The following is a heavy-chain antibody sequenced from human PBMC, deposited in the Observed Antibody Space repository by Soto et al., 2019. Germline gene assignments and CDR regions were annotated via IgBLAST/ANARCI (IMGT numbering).Heavy chain of an antibody. D-gene: IGHD3-22*01. CDR3: AKSFYYYDSSPLDH. V-gene: IGHV3-9*01. J-gene: IGHJ4*02. CDR1: GLNFDDFA. Sequence: PGGSLRLSCVGTGLNFDDFAMHWVRQAPGKGLEWVSGITWNSRVLAYADSVKGRFTISRDNAKTTLYLQMDRLRPEDTALYFCAKSFYYYDSSPLDHWGQGTLVTVSS. CDR2: ITWNSRVL.